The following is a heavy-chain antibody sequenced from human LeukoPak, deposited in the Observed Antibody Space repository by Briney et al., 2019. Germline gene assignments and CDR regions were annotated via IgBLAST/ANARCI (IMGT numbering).Heavy chain of an antibody. V-gene: IGHV1-2*02. J-gene: IGHJ4*02. CDR1: GYTFTGYY. CDR3: ARDPLQWLVQYYFDY. CDR2: INPNSGGT. D-gene: IGHD6-19*01. Sequence: GASVKVSCKASGYTFTGYYMHWVRQAPGQGLEWMGWINPNSGGTNYAQKFQGRVTMTRDTSISTAYMELSRLGSDDTAVYYCARDPLQWLVQYYFDYWGQGTLVTVSS.